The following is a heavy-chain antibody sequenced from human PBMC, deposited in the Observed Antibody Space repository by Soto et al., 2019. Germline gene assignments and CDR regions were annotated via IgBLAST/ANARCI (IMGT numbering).Heavy chain of an antibody. Sequence: EVQLLESGGGLVQPGGSLRLSCAASGFTFSTFAMNWVRQAPGKGLEWVSTVTNSGGSTYYADSVKGRFNFSRDSSKNTGYLQMNSLRAEDTTVDYWAKDRRWRCSMTNGYLFDYWGQGALVTVSS. CDR1: GFTFSTFA. J-gene: IGHJ4*02. CDR3: AKDRRWRCSMTNGYLFDY. V-gene: IGHV3-23*01. CDR2: VTNSGGST. D-gene: IGHD2-2*01.